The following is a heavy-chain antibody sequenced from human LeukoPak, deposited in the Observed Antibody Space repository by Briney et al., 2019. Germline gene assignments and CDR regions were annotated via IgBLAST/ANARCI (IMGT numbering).Heavy chain of an antibody. V-gene: IGHV3-33*01. J-gene: IGHJ4*02. CDR1: GFTFSSYG. CDR2: IWYDGSNK. Sequence: GGSLRLSCAASGFTFSSYGMHWVRQAPGKGLEWVAVIWYDGSNKYYADSVKGRFTISRDTSKNTLYLQTNSLRAEDTAVYYCARDPSSGWYYFDYWGQGTLVTVSS. CDR3: ARDPSSGWYYFDY. D-gene: IGHD6-19*01.